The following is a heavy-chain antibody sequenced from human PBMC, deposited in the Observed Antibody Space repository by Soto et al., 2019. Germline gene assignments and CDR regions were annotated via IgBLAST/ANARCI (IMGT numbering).Heavy chain of an antibody. V-gene: IGHV4-30-4*01. J-gene: IGHJ4*02. CDR2: IYYSGST. D-gene: IGHD4-17*01. CDR3: ARQDRLRRGLFY. Sequence: TLSLTCTVSGGSISSGDYYWSWIRQPPGKGLEWIGYIYYSGSTYYNPSLKSRVTISVDTSKNQFSLKLSSVTAADTAVYYCARQDRLRRGLFYWGQGTLVTVSS. CDR1: GGSISSGDYY.